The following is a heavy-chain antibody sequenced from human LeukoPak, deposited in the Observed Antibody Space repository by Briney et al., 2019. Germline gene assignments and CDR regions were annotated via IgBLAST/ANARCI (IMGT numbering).Heavy chain of an antibody. CDR1: GGTFSDFA. J-gene: IGHJ4*02. CDR2: IIPFFGSA. CDR3: ARDPEYTPGSGAYGYFDN. D-gene: IGHD1-26*01. V-gene: IGHV1-69*13. Sequence: ASVKVSCKASGGTFSDFAISWVRQAPGQGLEWMGGIIPFFGSANYAQKFQGRVTITADEPTTTAYLELSSLRFEDTAVYYCARDPEYTPGSGAYGYFDNWGQGTLLTVSS.